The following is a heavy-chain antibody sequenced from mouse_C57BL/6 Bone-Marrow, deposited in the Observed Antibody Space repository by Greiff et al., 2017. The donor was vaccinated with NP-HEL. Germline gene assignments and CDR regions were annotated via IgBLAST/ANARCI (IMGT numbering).Heavy chain of an antibody. J-gene: IGHJ2*01. Sequence: VQLKESGGGLVKPGGSLKLSCAASGFTFSSYAMSWVRQTPEKRLEWVATISDGGSYTYYPDNVKGRFTISRDNAKNNLYLQMSHLKSEDTAMYYCASDLGTLDYWGQGTTLTVSS. CDR1: GFTFSSYA. CDR3: ASDLGTLDY. V-gene: IGHV5-4*01. CDR2: ISDGGSYT. D-gene: IGHD4-1*01.